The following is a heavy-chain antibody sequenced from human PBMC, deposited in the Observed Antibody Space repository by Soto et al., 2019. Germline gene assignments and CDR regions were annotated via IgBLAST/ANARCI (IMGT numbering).Heavy chain of an antibody. CDR1: GYTFTSYY. Sequence: QVQLVQSGAEVKKPGASVKVSCKASGYTFTSYYMHWVRQAPGQGLEWMGIINPSGGSTSYAQKFQGRVTMTRDTSTSTVYMELSSLRSEDTAVYYCARGPFQYYYDSSGRGYYFDYWGQGTLVTVSS. V-gene: IGHV1-46*01. CDR3: ARGPFQYYYDSSGRGYYFDY. CDR2: INPSGGST. D-gene: IGHD3-22*01. J-gene: IGHJ4*02.